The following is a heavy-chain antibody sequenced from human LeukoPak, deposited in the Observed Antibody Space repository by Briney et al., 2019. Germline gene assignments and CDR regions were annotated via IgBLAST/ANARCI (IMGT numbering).Heavy chain of an antibody. V-gene: IGHV3-30*02. CDR3: AKSPYYYDSSGYSN. Sequence: GGSLRLSCAASGFTFSSYEMNWVRQAPGKGLEWVAFIRYDGSNKYYADSVKGRFTISRDNSKNTLYLQMNSLRAEDTAVYYCAKSPYYYDSSGYSNWGQGTLVTVSS. CDR1: GFTFSSYE. CDR2: IRYDGSNK. J-gene: IGHJ4*02. D-gene: IGHD3-22*01.